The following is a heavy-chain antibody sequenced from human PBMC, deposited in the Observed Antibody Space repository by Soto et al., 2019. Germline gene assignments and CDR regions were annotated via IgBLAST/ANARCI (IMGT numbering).Heavy chain of an antibody. V-gene: IGHV1-2*02. CDR2: INPYNGVT. Sequence: ASVKVSCKASGYTFTSYYMHWVRQAPGEGLEWMGWINPYNGVTDYAQRFQGRLTMTTDTSTSTAYMELRSLRSDDTAVYYCTRDYTRYGDNSLGGYWGQGTLVTVSS. J-gene: IGHJ1*01. CDR3: TRDYTRYGDNSLGGY. D-gene: IGHD4-17*01. CDR1: GYTFTSYY.